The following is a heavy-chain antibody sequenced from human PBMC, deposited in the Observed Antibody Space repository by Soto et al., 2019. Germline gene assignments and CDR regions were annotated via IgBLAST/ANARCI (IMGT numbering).Heavy chain of an antibody. CDR3: ARGGRRGQWLVPDWFDP. J-gene: IGHJ5*02. Sequence: PSVKVSCKASGGTFSSYAISWVRQAPGQGLEWMGGIIPIFGTANYAQKFQGRVTITADKSTSTAYMELSSLRSEDTAVYYCARGGRRGQWLVPDWFDPWGQGTLVTVSS. V-gene: IGHV1-69*06. D-gene: IGHD6-19*01. CDR1: GGTFSSYA. CDR2: IIPIFGTA.